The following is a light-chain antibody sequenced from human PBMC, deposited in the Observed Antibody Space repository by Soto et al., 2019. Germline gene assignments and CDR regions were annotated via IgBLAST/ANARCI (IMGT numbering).Light chain of an antibody. CDR3: QQYNNWPRIT. J-gene: IGKJ5*01. CDR1: QSVSSN. V-gene: IGKV3-15*01. Sequence: VMTHSPATLSVSPGERATLSCRASQSVSSNLAWYQQKPGQAPRLLIYGASTRATGIPARFSGSGSGTEFTLTISSLQSEDFAVYYCQQYNNWPRITFGQGTRLEIK. CDR2: GAS.